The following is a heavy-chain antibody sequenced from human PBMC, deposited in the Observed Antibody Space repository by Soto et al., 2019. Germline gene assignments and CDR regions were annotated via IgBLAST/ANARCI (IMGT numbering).Heavy chain of an antibody. D-gene: IGHD6-13*01. CDR1: GYTLTELS. CDR2: FDPEDGET. CDR3: ATPSSNWYDY. J-gene: IGHJ4*02. Sequence: ASVKVSCKVSGYTLTELSMHWVRQAPGKGLEWMGGFDPEDGETIYAQRFQGRVTMTEDTSTDAAYMELSSLRSEDTAVYYCATPSSNWYDYWGQGTMVTVSS. V-gene: IGHV1-24*01.